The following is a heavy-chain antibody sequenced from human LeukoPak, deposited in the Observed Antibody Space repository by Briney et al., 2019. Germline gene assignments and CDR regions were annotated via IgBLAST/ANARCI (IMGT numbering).Heavy chain of an antibody. CDR3: TTSPPVSPKNDY. CDR1: GFTFSNAW. J-gene: IGHJ4*02. Sequence: PGGSLRLSCAASGFTFSNAWMSWVRQAPGKGLEWVGRIKSKTDGGTTDYAAPVKGRFTISRDDSKNTLYLQMNSLKTEDTAVYYCTTSPPVSPKNDYWGQGTLVTVSS. V-gene: IGHV3-15*01. CDR2: IKSKTDGGTT. D-gene: IGHD3-10*01.